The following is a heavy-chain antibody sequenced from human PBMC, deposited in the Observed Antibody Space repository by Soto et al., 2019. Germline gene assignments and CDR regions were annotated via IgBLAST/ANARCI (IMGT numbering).Heavy chain of an antibody. Sequence: EVQLVQSGAEVKEPGESLKISCKGSGYSFSNTWINWLRQMPGKGLEWMAIIYPGNSETRYSPSFQGQVTTSADTSINTAYLQWSSLKASDTATYYCAKEAGSAYYGMDVWGQGTTVTVSS. D-gene: IGHD6-19*01. CDR1: GYSFSNTW. CDR3: AKEAGSAYYGMDV. CDR2: IYPGNSET. V-gene: IGHV5-51*03. J-gene: IGHJ6*02.